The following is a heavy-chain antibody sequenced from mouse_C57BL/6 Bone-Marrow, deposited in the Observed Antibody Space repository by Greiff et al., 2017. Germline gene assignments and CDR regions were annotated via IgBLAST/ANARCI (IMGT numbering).Heavy chain of an antibody. CDR3: ARPGSSYYFDY. V-gene: IGHV5-6*01. CDR2: ISSGGSYT. Sequence: EVQLVESGGDLLKPGGSLKLSCAASGSLFSSFALSWVRQTPDKRLEWVATISSGGSYTYYPDSVKGRFTISRDNAKNTLYLQMSSLKSEDTAMYYCARPGSSYYFDYWGQGTTLTVSS. D-gene: IGHD1-1*01. CDR1: GSLFSSFA. J-gene: IGHJ2*01.